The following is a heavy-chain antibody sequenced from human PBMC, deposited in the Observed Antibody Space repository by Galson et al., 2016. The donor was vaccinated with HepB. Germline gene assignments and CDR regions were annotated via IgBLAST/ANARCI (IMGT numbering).Heavy chain of an antibody. Sequence: SVKVSCKASGYTFTSYYMHWVRQAPGQGLEWMGIINPSSGSASYAQKFRGRVTMTRDTSTSTVYMELSLRSDDTAVDYCARDFGQDEDAFDIWGQGTMVTFSS. D-gene: IGHD2-15*01. CDR3: ARDFGQDEDAFDI. J-gene: IGHJ3*02. CDR2: INPSSGSA. V-gene: IGHV1-46*01. CDR1: GYTFTSYY.